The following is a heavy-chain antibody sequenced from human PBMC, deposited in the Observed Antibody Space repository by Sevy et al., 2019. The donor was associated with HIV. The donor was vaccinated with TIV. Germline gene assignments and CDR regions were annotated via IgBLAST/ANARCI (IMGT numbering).Heavy chain of an antibody. V-gene: IGHV1-3*01. D-gene: IGHD4-17*01. J-gene: IGHJ4*02. CDR1: GYTFTSYA. CDR2: INAGNGNT. Sequence: ASVKVSCKASGYTFTSYAMHWVRQAPGQRLEWMGWINAGNGNTKYSQKFQGRVTITRDTSAGTAYMELSSLRSEDTAVYYCARYGDYDPLYFDYWGQGTLVTVSS. CDR3: ARYGDYDPLYFDY.